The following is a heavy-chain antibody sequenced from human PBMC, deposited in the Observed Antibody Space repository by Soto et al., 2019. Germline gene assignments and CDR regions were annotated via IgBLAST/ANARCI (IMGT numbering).Heavy chain of an antibody. D-gene: IGHD2-15*01. V-gene: IGHV3-9*01. CDR2: ISWNSGSI. CDR1: GFTFDDYA. Sequence: GGSLRLSCAASGFTFDDYAMHWVRQAPGKGLEWVSGISWNSGSIGYADSVKGRFTISRDNAKNSLYLQMNSLRAEDTALYYCAKDTSVVAASYYMDVWGKGTTVTVSS. CDR3: AKDTSVVAASYYMDV. J-gene: IGHJ6*03.